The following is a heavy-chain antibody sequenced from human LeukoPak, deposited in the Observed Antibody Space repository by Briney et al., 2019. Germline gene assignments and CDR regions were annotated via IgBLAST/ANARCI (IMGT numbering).Heavy chain of an antibody. V-gene: IGHV4-30-4*07. CDR2: IYSSGST. CDR1: GASISSDGYS. J-gene: IGHJ5*02. D-gene: IGHD3-3*01. Sequence: SETLSLTCAVSGASISSDGYSWSWIRQPPGKGLECIGYIYSSGSTYYNPSLKSRVTISVDPSNNQFSLKLSSVTAADTAVYYCARGYDFWSGLVGGWFDPWGQGTLVTVSS. CDR3: ARGYDFWSGLVGGWFDP.